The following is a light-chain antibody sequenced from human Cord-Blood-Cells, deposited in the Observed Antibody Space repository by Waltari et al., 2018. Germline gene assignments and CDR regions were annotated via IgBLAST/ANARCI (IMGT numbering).Light chain of an antibody. V-gene: IGLV2-11*01. J-gene: IGLJ2*01. CDR1: SSDVGGYNY. CDR2: DVS. CDR3: CSYAGSYTFYVV. Sequence: QSALTQPRSVSGSPGQSVTISCTGTSSDVGGYNYVSWYQQHPGKAPKLMIYDVSKRPSGVPVRFSGSKSGNTASLTISGLQAEDEADYYCCSYAGSYTFYVVFGGGTKLTVL.